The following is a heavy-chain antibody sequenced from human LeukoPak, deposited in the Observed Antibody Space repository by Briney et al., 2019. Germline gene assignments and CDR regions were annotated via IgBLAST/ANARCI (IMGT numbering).Heavy chain of an antibody. CDR1: GGTFSSNT. V-gene: IGHV1-69*02. D-gene: IGHD3-3*01. Sequence: GASVKVSCKASGGTFSSNTISWVRQAPGQGLEWMGRIIPILGIANYAQKFQGRVTITADKSTSTAYMELSSLRSEDTAVYYCASRYDFWSGSTDYWGQGTLVTVSS. J-gene: IGHJ4*02. CDR3: ASRYDFWSGSTDY. CDR2: IIPILGIA.